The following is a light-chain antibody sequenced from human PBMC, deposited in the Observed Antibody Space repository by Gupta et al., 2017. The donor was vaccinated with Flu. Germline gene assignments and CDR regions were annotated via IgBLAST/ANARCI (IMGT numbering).Light chain of an antibody. V-gene: IGKV1-5*03. J-gene: IGKJ2*03. Sequence: DIQITPSPSTLSASIGDRVTIPCRASQNVGSFVAWYQQKPGKAPRLLIYKASILESGVPSRFSGSGSGTECSLTMSSMKPDDFATYFCQQYNSFANSFVLGTKLEIK. CDR3: QQYNSFANS. CDR2: KAS. CDR1: QNVGSF.